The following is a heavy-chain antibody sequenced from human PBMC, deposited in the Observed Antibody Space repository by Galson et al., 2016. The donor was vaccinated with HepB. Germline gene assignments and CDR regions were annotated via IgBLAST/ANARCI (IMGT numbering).Heavy chain of an antibody. CDR2: IYHTGTS. J-gene: IGHJ5*02. Sequence: SETLSLTCAVYGASISDSNWWTWVRQVPGKGLEWIGEIYHTGTSNNNPFLSSRFTLSVDKTRNQISLNVTSVTAADMAVYYCARAAIIPGARMVFDPWGQGILVTVSS. V-gene: IGHV4-4*02. CDR1: GASISDSNW. D-gene: IGHD2-2*01. CDR3: ARAAIIPGARMVFDP.